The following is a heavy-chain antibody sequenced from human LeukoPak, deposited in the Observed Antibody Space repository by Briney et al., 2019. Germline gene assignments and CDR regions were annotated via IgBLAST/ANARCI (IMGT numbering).Heavy chain of an antibody. CDR1: GYRFTSYW. J-gene: IGHJ4*02. D-gene: IGHD1-26*01. CDR3: ARRLGATQPYFDF. Sequence: GESLKISCKDSGYRFTSYWIGWVRQMPGKGLESMAIIHPGGSGTRYRPSFQGQATISAGKPISTAYPQWSGLKASDTAMYYCARRLGATQPYFDFWGQGALVSV. V-gene: IGHV5-51*01. CDR2: IHPGGSGT.